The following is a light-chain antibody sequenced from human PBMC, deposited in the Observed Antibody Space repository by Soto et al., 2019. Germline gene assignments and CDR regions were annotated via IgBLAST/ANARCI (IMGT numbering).Light chain of an antibody. CDR2: GAS. J-gene: IGKJ1*01. CDR1: QSVSSN. Sequence: EILMTQSPATLSVSPGERATLSCRASQSVSSNLAWYQQKPGQAPRLLFYGASTRATGIPARFSGSGSGTEFTLTISSLQSEDFAVYYCQQYNNWPRTFGQGTKVESK. V-gene: IGKV3-15*01. CDR3: QQYNNWPRT.